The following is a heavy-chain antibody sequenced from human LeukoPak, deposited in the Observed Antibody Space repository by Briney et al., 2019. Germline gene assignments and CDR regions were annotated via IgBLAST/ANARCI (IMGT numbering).Heavy chain of an antibody. D-gene: IGHD3-3*01. V-gene: IGHV3-23*01. CDR2: ISGSGGST. J-gene: IGHJ4*02. Sequence: GGSLRLSCAASGFTFSTYAVNWVRQAPGKGLEWVSAISGSGGSTYYADSVKGRFTISRDNSKNTLYLQMNSLRAEDTAVYYCAKVDPPSYYDFWSGYFFDYWGQGTLVTVSS. CDR1: GFTFSTYA. CDR3: AKVDPPSYYDFWSGYFFDY.